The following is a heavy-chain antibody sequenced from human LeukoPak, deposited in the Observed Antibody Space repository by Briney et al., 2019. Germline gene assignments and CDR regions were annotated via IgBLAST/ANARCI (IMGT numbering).Heavy chain of an antibody. CDR1: GFTLSNAW. J-gene: IGHJ5*02. D-gene: IGHD6-13*01. Sequence: GGSLRLSCAASGFTLSNAWMSWVRQAPGKGQEWAGRIKSKTDGGTTDYAAPVKGRFTISREDSKNSLHQQMNSLKAEDTAVYYCTTTQYSSSWYAPFDPWGQGTLVTVSS. V-gene: IGHV3-15*01. CDR3: TTTQYSSSWYAPFDP. CDR2: IKSKTDGGTT.